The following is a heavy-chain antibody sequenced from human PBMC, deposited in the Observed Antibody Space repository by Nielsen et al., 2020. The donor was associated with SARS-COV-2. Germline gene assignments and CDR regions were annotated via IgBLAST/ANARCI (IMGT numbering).Heavy chain of an antibody. V-gene: IGHV4-34*01. Sequence: SETLSLTCAVYGGSFSGYYWSWIRQPPGKGLEWIGEINHSGSTNYNPSLKSRVTISGDTSKNQFSLRLSSVTAADTAVYYCARGRRGRMGGWFDPWGQGTLVTVSS. J-gene: IGHJ5*02. CDR2: INHSGST. CDR1: GGSFSGYY. D-gene: IGHD3-16*01. CDR3: ARGRRGRMGGWFDP.